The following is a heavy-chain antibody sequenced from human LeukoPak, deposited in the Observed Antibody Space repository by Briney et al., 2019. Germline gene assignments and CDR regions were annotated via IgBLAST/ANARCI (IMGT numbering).Heavy chain of an antibody. Sequence: SETLSLTCTVSGGSISGYFWYWIRQPPGKGLEWIGYIYYTGSSNYNPSLKSRVTISLDTSKNQFSLKLSSVTAADTAVYYCARAGFGDDKYYFDYWGQGTLVPVSS. CDR3: ARAGFGDDKYYFDY. J-gene: IGHJ4*02. CDR1: GGSISGYF. V-gene: IGHV4-59*01. D-gene: IGHD4-17*01. CDR2: IYYTGSS.